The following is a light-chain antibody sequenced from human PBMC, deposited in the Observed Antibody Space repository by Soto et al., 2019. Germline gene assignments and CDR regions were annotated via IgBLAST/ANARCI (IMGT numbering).Light chain of an antibody. J-gene: IGKJ1*01. CDR3: QQYYSTPWT. CDR2: WAS. V-gene: IGKV4-1*01. Sequence: DIVMTQSPDSLAVSLGERATINCKSSQSVLYSSNNKNYLAWYQQKPGQPPKLLIYWASTRESGVADRFSGSGSGTDFTLTINSLQAEDVAVYYCQQYYSTPWTFGQGTKVEIK. CDR1: QSVLYSSNNKNY.